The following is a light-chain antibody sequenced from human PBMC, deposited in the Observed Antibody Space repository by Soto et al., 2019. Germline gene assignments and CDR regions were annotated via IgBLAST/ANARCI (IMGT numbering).Light chain of an antibody. CDR3: QQYNDWPLT. CDR2: GAF. J-gene: IGKJ1*01. CDR1: QSVASRN. V-gene: IGKV3-15*01. Sequence: EIVLTQSPGTLSLSPGERATLSCRASQSVASRNLAWYQQKSGQAPRLLIYGAFTRATGIPARFSGTGSGTEFTLTISSLQSEDFALYYCQQYNDWPLTFGQGPRWIS.